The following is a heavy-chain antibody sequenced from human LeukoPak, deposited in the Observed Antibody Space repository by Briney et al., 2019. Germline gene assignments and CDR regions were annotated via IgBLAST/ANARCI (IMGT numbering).Heavy chain of an antibody. D-gene: IGHD2-21*02. J-gene: IGHJ3*02. CDR1: GGTFSSYA. CDR3: AREGLDCGGDCFYALDI. Sequence: ASVKVSCKASGGTFSSYAISWVRQAPGQGLEWMGWINPNSGGTNYAQKFQGRVTMTRDTSISTAYMELSRLRSDDTAVYYCAREGLDCGGDCFYALDIWGQGTMVTVSS. CDR2: INPNSGGT. V-gene: IGHV1-2*02.